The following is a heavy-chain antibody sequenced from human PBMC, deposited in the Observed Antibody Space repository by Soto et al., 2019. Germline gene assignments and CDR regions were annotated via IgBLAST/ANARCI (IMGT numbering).Heavy chain of an antibody. V-gene: IGHV3-15*01. J-gene: IGHJ6*03. D-gene: IGHD1-20*01. Sequence: GGSLRLSCAASGFTFSNAWMSWVRQAPGKGLEWVGRIKSKTDGGTTDYAAPVKGRFTISRDDSKNTLYLQMDSLKTEDTAVYYCTTDVVTGTYYYYYYMDVWGKGTTVTVSS. CDR3: TTDVVTGTYYYYYYMDV. CDR2: IKSKTDGGTT. CDR1: GFTFSNAW.